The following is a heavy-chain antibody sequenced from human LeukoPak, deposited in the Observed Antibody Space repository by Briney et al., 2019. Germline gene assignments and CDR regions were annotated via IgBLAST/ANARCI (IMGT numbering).Heavy chain of an antibody. V-gene: IGHV4-39*01. D-gene: IGHD6-19*01. J-gene: IGHJ4*02. Sequence: SETLSLTCTVSGGSISSSSYYWGWIRQPPGKGVEWIGSGYYSGTTYYNPSLKSRVTISVDTSKNQFSLKLTSVTAADTAVYYCARPGIAVAGEFFDYWGQGTLVTVSS. CDR1: GGSISSSSYY. CDR2: GYYSGTT. CDR3: ARPGIAVAGEFFDY.